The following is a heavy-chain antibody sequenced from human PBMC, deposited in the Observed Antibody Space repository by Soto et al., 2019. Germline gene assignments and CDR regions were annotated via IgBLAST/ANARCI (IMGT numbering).Heavy chain of an antibody. D-gene: IGHD1-1*01. CDR1: GGSISSSSYY. J-gene: IGHJ3*02. CDR2: IYYSGST. V-gene: IGHV4-39*01. CDR3: ARRGGEDWNDYLRAFDI. Sequence: SETLSLTCTVSGGSISSSSYYWGWIRQPPGKGLEWIGSIYYSGSTYYNPSLKSRVTISVDTSKNQFSLKLSSVTAADTAVYYCARRGGEDWNDYLRAFDIWGQGTMVTVSS.